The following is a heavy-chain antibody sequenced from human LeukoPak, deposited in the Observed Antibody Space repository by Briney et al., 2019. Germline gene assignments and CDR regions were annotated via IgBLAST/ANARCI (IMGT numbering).Heavy chain of an antibody. V-gene: IGHV3-48*01. D-gene: IGHD2-15*01. J-gene: IGHJ4*02. CDR2: ISSSSSTI. CDR1: GFTFSSYS. Sequence: GGSLRLSCAASGFTFSSYSMNWVRQAPGKGLEWVSYISSSSSTIYYADSVKGRFTISRDNSKNTLFLQMNSLRAEDTAVYYCARGYCSGGSCAHFPDYFDYWGQGTLVTVSS. CDR3: ARGYCSGGSCAHFPDYFDY.